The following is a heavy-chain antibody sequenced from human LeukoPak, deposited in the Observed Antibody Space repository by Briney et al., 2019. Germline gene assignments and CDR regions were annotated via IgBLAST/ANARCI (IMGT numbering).Heavy chain of an antibody. V-gene: IGHV1-18*01. J-gene: IGHJ5*02. Sequence: GASVKVSCKASGYTFTSYGISWVRQAPGQGLEWMGWISAYNGNTNYAQKLQGRVTMTTDISTSTAYMELRSLRSDDTAVYYCARVGIVGATMNWFDPWGQGTLVTVSS. CDR3: ARVGIVGATMNWFDP. CDR2: ISAYNGNT. D-gene: IGHD1-26*01. CDR1: GYTFTSYG.